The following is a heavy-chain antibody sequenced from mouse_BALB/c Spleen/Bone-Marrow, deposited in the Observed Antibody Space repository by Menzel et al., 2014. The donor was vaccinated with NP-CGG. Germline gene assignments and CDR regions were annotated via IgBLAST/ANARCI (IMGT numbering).Heavy chain of an antibody. J-gene: IGHJ3*01. D-gene: IGHD4-1*01. CDR3: ACWDRAY. CDR1: GYTFTGYT. CDR2: INPSSGYT. Sequence: QVQLKESAAELARPGASVKMSCKASGYTFTGYTMHWVKQRPGQGLEWIGYINPSSGYTEYNQKLKDKTTLTADKSSSTAYMQLSSLTSEDSAVYYCACWDRAYRGQGTLVTVSA. V-gene: IGHV1-4*02.